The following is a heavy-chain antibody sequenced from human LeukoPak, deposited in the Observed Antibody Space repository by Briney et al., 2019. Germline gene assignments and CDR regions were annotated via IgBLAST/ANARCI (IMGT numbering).Heavy chain of an antibody. CDR1: GGSISSYY. CDR2: IYYSGST. Sequence: PSETLSLTCTVSGGSISSYYWSWIRQPPGKGLEWIGYIYYSGSTNYNPSLKSRVTISVDTSKNQFSLKLSSVTAADTAVYYCARVKVYYDTSGYYWGDAFDLWGQGTVVSVSS. D-gene: IGHD3-22*01. V-gene: IGHV4-59*08. J-gene: IGHJ3*01. CDR3: ARVKVYYDTSGYYWGDAFDL.